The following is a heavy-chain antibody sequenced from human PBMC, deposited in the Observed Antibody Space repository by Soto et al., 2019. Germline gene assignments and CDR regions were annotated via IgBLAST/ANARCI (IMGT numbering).Heavy chain of an antibody. J-gene: IGHJ6*02. D-gene: IGHD2-2*01. CDR3: AREGFVLVPTTVNSDYYYYALDV. CDR1: GDTFSTYT. CDR2: IIPRSATS. Sequence: SVKVSCKASGDTFSTYTITWIRQAPGQGLEWMGGIIPRSATSNYAQKFQGRVTITADESTNTAYMELSSLRSEDTAVYYCAREGFVLVPTTVNSDYYYYALDVWGQGTTVTVSS. V-gene: IGHV1-69*13.